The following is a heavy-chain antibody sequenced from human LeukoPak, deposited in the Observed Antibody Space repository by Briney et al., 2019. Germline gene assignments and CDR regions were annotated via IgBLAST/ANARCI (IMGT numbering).Heavy chain of an antibody. V-gene: IGHV3-23*01. J-gene: IGHJ4*02. CDR1: RFSLGNFV. Sequence: GGSLRFSCAPSRFSLGNFVMSWVRQAPGRGLEWVATIGKNQHYADSVKGRFTISKDNSKNMMYLQMDSLGVDDTAIYYCAKGSNGDYDNWGQGTLVTVSS. CDR3: AKGSNGDYDN. D-gene: IGHD4-17*01. CDR2: IGKNQ.